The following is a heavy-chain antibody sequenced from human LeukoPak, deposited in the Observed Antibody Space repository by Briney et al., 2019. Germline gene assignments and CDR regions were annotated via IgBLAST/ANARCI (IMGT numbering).Heavy chain of an antibody. CDR1: GGSISSGGYY. CDR3: ARSYDSSGYFFDY. V-gene: IGHV4-31*03. D-gene: IGHD3-22*01. CDR2: IYYSGST. J-gene: IGHJ4*02. Sequence: SQTLSLTCTVSGGSISSGGYYRSWIRQHPGKGLEWIGYIYYSGSTYYNPSLKSRVSISVDTSKNQFSLNLSSVTAADTAVYYCARSYDSSGYFFDYWGQGTLVTVSS.